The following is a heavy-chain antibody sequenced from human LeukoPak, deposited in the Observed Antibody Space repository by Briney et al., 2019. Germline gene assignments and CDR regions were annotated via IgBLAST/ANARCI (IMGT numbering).Heavy chain of an antibody. CDR3: ARDLKYYDSSGFDY. V-gene: IGHV3-21*01. CDR2: SSSSSSYI. Sequence: GGSLRLSCATSGFTFSSYSMNWVRQAPGKGLEWVSCSSSSSSYIYYTDSVKGRFTISRDDAKNSLTLQMNSLRAEDTAVYYCARDLKYYDSSGFDYWGQGTLVTVSS. J-gene: IGHJ4*02. CDR1: GFTFSSYS. D-gene: IGHD3-22*01.